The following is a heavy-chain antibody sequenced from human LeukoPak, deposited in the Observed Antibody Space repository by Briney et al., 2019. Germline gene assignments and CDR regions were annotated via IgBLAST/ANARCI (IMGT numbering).Heavy chain of an antibody. CDR3: ARNYDFWSGYPEFDY. Sequence: GRSLRLSCAASGSTFSSYAMHWVRQAPGKGLEWVAVISYDGSNKYYADSVKGRFTISRDNSKNTLYLQMNSLRAEDTAVYYCARNYDFWSGYPEFDYWGQGTLVTVSS. CDR1: GSTFSSYA. CDR2: ISYDGSNK. J-gene: IGHJ4*02. V-gene: IGHV3-30-3*01. D-gene: IGHD3-3*01.